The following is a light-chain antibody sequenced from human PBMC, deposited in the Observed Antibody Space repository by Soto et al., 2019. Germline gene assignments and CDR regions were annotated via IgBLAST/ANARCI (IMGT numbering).Light chain of an antibody. J-gene: IGKJ2*01. CDR2: AAS. Sequence: DIQLTQSPSFLSASAGDRVTITCRASQVFSSFLAWYQQKPGKAPKLLIYAASTLQSGVPSRFNGSGSGTEFTLTISSLQPEDFATYYCQQLDSYPYTFGQGTKLEI. V-gene: IGKV1-9*01. CDR3: QQLDSYPYT. CDR1: QVFSSF.